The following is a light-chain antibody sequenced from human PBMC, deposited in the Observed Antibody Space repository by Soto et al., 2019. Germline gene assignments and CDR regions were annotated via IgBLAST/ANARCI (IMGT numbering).Light chain of an antibody. J-gene: IGKJ5*01. CDR1: QGISSW. V-gene: IGKV1D-12*01. CDR2: GAS. Sequence: DIQMTQSPSSVSASVGDRVTITCRASQGISSWLAWYQQKPGKAPELLIYGASNLESGVPSRFSGSGSGTDFSLTISSLQPEDRGTYYCQQANKFPPTFGQGTRLEIK. CDR3: QQANKFPPT.